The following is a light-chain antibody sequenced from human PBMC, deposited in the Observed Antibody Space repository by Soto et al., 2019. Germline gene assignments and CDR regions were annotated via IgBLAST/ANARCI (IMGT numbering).Light chain of an antibody. CDR1: SGHSSYA. J-gene: IGLJ2*01. CDR2: LNSDGSH. Sequence: QLVLTQSPSASASLGASVKLTCTLSSGHSSYAIAWHQQQPEKGPRYLMKLNSDGSHSKGDGIPDRFSGSSSGAERYLTISSLQSEDGADYYCQTWGTGIHQVVFGGGTKLTVL. CDR3: QTWGTGIHQVV. V-gene: IGLV4-69*01.